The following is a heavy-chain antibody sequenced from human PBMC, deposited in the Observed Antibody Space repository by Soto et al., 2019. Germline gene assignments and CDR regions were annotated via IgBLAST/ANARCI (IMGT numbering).Heavy chain of an antibody. D-gene: IGHD1-7*01. CDR3: ASDLNWSYPPDYYYGMDV. CDR2: IIPIFGTA. CDR1: GGTFSSYA. V-gene: IGHV1-69*01. Sequence: QVQLVQSGAEVKKPGSSVKVSCKASGGTFSSYAISWVRQAPGQGLEWMGGIIPIFGTANYAQKFQGRVTITADESTSTAYMELSSLRSEDTAVYYCASDLNWSYPPDYYYGMDVWGQGTTVTVSS. J-gene: IGHJ6*02.